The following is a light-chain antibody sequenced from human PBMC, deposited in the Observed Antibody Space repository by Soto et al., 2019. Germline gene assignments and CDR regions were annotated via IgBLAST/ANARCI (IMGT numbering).Light chain of an antibody. J-gene: IGKJ4*01. CDR1: QSVMNN. Sequence: EIVMTQSPATLSVSPGERVTLSCSASQSVMNNLAWYQHKPVKAPRRLISYASTGATVTTARFTVSCYGSAVTLTSNSLRSADFAVYDWQQFHRWSFTFGGWAKVEI. CDR3: QQFHRWSFT. V-gene: IGKV3-15*01. CDR2: YAS.